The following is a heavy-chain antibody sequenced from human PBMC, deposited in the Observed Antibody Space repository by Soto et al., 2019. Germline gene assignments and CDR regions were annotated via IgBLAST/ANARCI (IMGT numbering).Heavy chain of an antibody. J-gene: IGHJ6*02. Sequence: LRLSFAGSGFTFMNFAISWVRQAPGKGLEWVSAIGSSGRSTFYADSVKGRFTISRDNFMNTLYLQMNSLRAEDTAVYFRARGIMGTGYLDYYYYYGLDVWGQGTAVTVSS. CDR1: GFTFMNFA. V-gene: IGHV3-23*01. CDR2: IGSSGRST. D-gene: IGHD2-8*02. CDR3: ARGIMGTGYLDYYYYYGLDV.